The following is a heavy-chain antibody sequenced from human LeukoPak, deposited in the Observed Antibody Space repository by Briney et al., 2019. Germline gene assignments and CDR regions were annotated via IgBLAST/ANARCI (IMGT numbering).Heavy chain of an antibody. V-gene: IGHV3-21*01. CDR3: ARHVVAVGFDY. D-gene: IGHD3-22*01. CDR1: GFTFSTYT. CDR2: ITSSSSYI. J-gene: IGHJ4*02. Sequence: PGGSLRLSCAASGFTFSTYTMNWVRQAPGKGLEWVSSITSSSSYIYYADSVKGRFTISRDNAKNSLYLQMNSLRVEDTAVYYCARHVVAVGFDYWGQGTLVTVSS.